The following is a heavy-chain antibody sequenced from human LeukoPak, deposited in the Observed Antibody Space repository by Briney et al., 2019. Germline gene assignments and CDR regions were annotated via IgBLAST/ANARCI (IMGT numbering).Heavy chain of an antibody. D-gene: IGHD1-26*01. Sequence: PGGSLRLSCAASGFIFSSYWMHWVRQAPEKGLVWVSRIKSDGTSTNYADSVKGRFTISRDNAKNTLHLQMNSLRADDTAVYYCAKGGASLFDYWGQGTLVTVSS. CDR1: GFIFSSYW. V-gene: IGHV3-74*01. J-gene: IGHJ4*02. CDR3: AKGGASLFDY. CDR2: IKSDGTST.